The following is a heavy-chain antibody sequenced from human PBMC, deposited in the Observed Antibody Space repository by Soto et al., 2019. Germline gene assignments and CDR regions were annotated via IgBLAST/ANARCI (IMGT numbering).Heavy chain of an antibody. J-gene: IGHJ6*02. CDR1: GGTFSSYA. CDR2: IIPIFGTA. D-gene: IGHD2-8*01. V-gene: IGHV1-69*13. CDR3: ARAPPFYCTNGVCLRGMDV. Sequence: GASVKVSCKASGGTFSSYAISWVRQAPGQGLEWMGGIIPIFGTANYAQKFQGRVTITADESTSTAYMELSSLSSEDTAVYYCARAPPFYCTNGVCLRGMDVWGQGTTVTVSS.